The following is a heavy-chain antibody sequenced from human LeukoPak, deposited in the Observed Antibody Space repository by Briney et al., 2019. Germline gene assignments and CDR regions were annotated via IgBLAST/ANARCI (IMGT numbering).Heavy chain of an antibody. Sequence: GGSLRLSCAASGFTFDSFSMNWVRQAPGKGLEWVSSISTSSRHIYHADSVKGRFTISRDNAKNTLYLQMNSLRVEDTAVYYCARVVYSSGWYYYYGMDVWGQGTTVTVSS. V-gene: IGHV3-21*01. CDR2: ISTSSRHI. D-gene: IGHD6-19*01. CDR1: GFTFDSFS. CDR3: ARVVYSSGWYYYYGMDV. J-gene: IGHJ6*02.